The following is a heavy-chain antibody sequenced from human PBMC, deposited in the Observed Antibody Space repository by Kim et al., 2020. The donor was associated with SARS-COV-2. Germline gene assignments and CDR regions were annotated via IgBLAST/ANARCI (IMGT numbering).Heavy chain of an antibody. CDR2: IIPIFGTA. CDR3: ASPSNYYYYYYGMDV. J-gene: IGHJ6*02. CDR1: GGTFSSYA. Sequence: ASVKVSCKASGGTFSSYAISWVRQAPGQGLEWMGGIIPIFGTANYAQKFQGRVTITADESTSTAYMELSSLRSEDTAVYYCASPSNYYYYYYGMDVWGQGTTVTVSS. V-gene: IGHV1-69*13.